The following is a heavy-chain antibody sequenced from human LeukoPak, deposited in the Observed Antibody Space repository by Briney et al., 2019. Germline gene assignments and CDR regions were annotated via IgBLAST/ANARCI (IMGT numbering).Heavy chain of an antibody. CDR1: GGTFSSYT. D-gene: IGHD3-10*01. CDR2: IIPMFGTT. J-gene: IGHJ4*02. CDR3: AEIPGARDY. Sequence: GASVKVSCKASGGTFSSYTISWVRQAPGQGLEWMGGIIPMFGTTNYAQKFQGRVTITADKSTSTAYMELSSLRSEDTAVYYCAEIPGARDYWGQGTLVTVSS. V-gene: IGHV1-69*06.